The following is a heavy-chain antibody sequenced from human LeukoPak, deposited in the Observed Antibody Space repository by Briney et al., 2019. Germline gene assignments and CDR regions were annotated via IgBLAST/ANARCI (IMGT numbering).Heavy chain of an antibody. V-gene: IGHV3-23*01. D-gene: IGHD3-10*01. CDR2: LSESCGST. Sequence: GGSLRLSCAASGFTLSSYAMSWVRQAPGKGLEWVSGLSESCGSTYFADSVRGRFTIHRDNSKNTLYLQMNSLRAEDTAVYYCARDLWRGSGGAMDVWGQGTTVTVSS. J-gene: IGHJ6*02. CDR1: GFTLSSYA. CDR3: ARDLWRGSGGAMDV.